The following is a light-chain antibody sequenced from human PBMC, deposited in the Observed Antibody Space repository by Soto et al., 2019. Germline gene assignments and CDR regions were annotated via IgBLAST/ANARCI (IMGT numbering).Light chain of an antibody. CDR2: KAS. CDR3: QQYNSYPLT. CDR1: QTISSW. V-gene: IGKV1-5*03. Sequence: DIQMTQSPSTLSGSVGDRVTITCRASQTISSWLAWYQQKPGKAPKLLIYKASTLKSGVPSRFSGSGSGTEFTLNISSLQPEDFATYYCQQYNSYPLTFGGGTKVDI. J-gene: IGKJ4*01.